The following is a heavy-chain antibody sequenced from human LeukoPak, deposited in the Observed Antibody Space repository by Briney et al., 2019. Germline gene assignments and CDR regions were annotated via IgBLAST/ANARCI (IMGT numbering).Heavy chain of an antibody. CDR1: GFPFSSFA. V-gene: IGHV3-23*01. CDR2: ISSSGSGT. J-gene: IGHJ5*02. CDR3: AKERAPNYSSVRWIDP. D-gene: IGHD6-19*01. Sequence: GGSLRLSCAVSGFPFSSFAMSWVRLAPGQGLEWVSTISSSGSGTYYADSVKGRFSISRDNSKNTLYMEVNSLTTEDTAVYYCAKERAPNYSSVRWIDPWGQGTLVTVSS.